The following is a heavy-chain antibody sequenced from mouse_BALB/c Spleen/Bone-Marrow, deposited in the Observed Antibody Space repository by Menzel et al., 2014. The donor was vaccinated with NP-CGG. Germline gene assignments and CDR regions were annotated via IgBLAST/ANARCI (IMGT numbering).Heavy chain of an antibody. CDR3: TKGNYFFDY. J-gene: IGHJ2*01. D-gene: IGHD2-1*01. CDR1: GYTFINYW. Sequence: LQQSGSELVRPGASVKLSCKASGYTFINYWMHWVKQRPGQGLEWIGNIYPGSGTTNYDEEFKTKATLTVDTFSSTAYMQLSSLTSEDSAVYYCTKGNYFFDYWGQGTTLTVSS. CDR2: IYPGSGTT. V-gene: IGHV1S22*01.